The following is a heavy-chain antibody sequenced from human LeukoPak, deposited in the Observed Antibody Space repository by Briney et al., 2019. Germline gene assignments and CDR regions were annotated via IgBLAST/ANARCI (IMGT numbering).Heavy chain of an antibody. Sequence: SQTLSLTCAISGDSVSSNSVGWHWIRQSPSRGLEWLGKTYYRSKWYKDSAVSVKSRITINPDTSKNHFSLQLNSVTPEDTAVYYCARTYNYAFDYWDQGTLVTVSS. V-gene: IGHV6-1*01. J-gene: IGHJ4*02. D-gene: IGHD5-18*01. CDR2: TYYRSKWYK. CDR3: ARTYNYAFDY. CDR1: GDSVSSNSVG.